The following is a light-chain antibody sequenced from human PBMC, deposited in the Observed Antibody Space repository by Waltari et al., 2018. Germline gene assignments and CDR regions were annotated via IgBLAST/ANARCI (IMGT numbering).Light chain of an antibody. Sequence: DIQMTQSPSSVSTSVGDRVPITCRASQSIRSWLAWYQQKPGKAPKLLIYTASTLQTGVPSRFSGSGSGTDFTLTISSLQPEDFATYYCQQASSFPWTFGQGTKVEVK. CDR3: QQASSFPWT. V-gene: IGKV1-12*01. J-gene: IGKJ1*01. CDR2: TAS. CDR1: QSIRSW.